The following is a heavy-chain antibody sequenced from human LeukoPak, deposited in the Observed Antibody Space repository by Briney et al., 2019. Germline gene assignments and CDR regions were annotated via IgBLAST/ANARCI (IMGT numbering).Heavy chain of an antibody. V-gene: IGHV3-30*02. J-gene: IGHJ4*02. CDR3: AKDSEWLADY. D-gene: IGHD6-19*01. Sequence: QAGGSLRLSCAASGFTFSSYGMHWVRQAPGKVLEWVAFIRYDGSNKYYADSVKGRFTISRDNSKNTLYLQMNSLRAEDTAVYYCAKDSEWLADYWGQGTLVTVSS. CDR1: GFTFSSYG. CDR2: IRYDGSNK.